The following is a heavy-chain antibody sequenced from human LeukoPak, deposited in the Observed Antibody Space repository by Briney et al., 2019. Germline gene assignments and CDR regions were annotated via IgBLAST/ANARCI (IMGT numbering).Heavy chain of an antibody. CDR1: GGTFSIYA. J-gene: IGHJ6*02. Sequence: SVKVSCKASGGTFSIYAISWVRQAPGQGLEWMGGIIPIFGTANYAQKFQGRVTITADESTSTAYMELSSLRSEDTAVYYCASGSKEGVTMVRGVIITSDYYYYGMDVWGQGTTVTVSS. CDR3: ASGSKEGVTMVRGVIITSDYYYYGMDV. CDR2: IIPIFGTA. D-gene: IGHD3-10*01. V-gene: IGHV1-69*13.